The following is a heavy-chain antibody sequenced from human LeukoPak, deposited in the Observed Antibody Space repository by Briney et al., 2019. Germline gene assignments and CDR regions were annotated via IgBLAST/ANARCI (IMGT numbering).Heavy chain of an antibody. Sequence: PSETLSLTCTVSGGSIRSYYWSWIRQPPGKGLEWIGYIYYSGSTNYNPSLKSRVTILVDTSKNQFSLKMRSVTAADTAVYYCARDRTGYDSALGYWGQGTLVTVSS. CDR1: GGSIRSYY. V-gene: IGHV4-59*01. J-gene: IGHJ4*02. CDR2: IYYSGST. CDR3: ARDRTGYDSALGY. D-gene: IGHD5-12*01.